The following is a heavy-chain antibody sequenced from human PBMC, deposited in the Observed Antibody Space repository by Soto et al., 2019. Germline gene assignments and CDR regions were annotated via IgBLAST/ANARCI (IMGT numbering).Heavy chain of an antibody. J-gene: IGHJ6*03. Sequence: GGSLRLSCAASGFTFSSYSMNWVRQAPGKGLEWVSSISSSSSYIYYADSVKGRFTISRDNAKNSLYLQMNSLRAEDTAVYYCAREAGGDYYYYMDVWGKGTTVTVSS. CDR1: GFTFSSYS. CDR3: AREAGGDYYYYMDV. V-gene: IGHV3-21*01. D-gene: IGHD3-16*01. CDR2: ISSSSSYI.